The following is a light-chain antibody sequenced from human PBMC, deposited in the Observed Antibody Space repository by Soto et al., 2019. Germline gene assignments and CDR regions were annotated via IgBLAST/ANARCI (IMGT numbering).Light chain of an antibody. V-gene: IGLV2-11*01. CDR3: CSHTSSYTSYV. CDR2: DVS. CDR1: SSDVGGYNY. Sequence: QSALTQPRSVSGSPGQSVTISCTGTSSDVGGYNYVSWYQQHPGKAPKVMIYDVSKRPSGVPHRFSGSKSGNTASLTISGLQAEEEADYYCCSHTSSYTSYVFGTGTKLTVL. J-gene: IGLJ1*01.